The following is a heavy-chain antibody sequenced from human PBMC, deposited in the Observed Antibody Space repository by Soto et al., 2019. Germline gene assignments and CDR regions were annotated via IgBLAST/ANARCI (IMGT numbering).Heavy chain of an antibody. CDR1: GFTFNSYG. Sequence: PGGSLRLSCAAFGFTFNSYGMHWVRQAPGKGLEWVASISHDGTNKYYVDSVKGRFTISRDNSKSTLYLQMNSLRAEDTAVYYCAKTPWEKYYSSWFDCWGQGTLVTVSS. V-gene: IGHV3-30*18. CDR3: AKTPWEKYYSSWFDC. D-gene: IGHD1-26*01. CDR2: ISHDGTNK. J-gene: IGHJ4*02.